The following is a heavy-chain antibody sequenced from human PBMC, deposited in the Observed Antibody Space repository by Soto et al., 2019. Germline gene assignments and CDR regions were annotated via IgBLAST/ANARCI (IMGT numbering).Heavy chain of an antibody. CDR3: ARDFTDSSGPTLGMGV. CDR2: IHYSGST. Sequence: ASETLSLTCTVSGGSISSDYWSWIRQPPGKGLEWIGYIHYSGSTNHNPSLKSRVTISVDTSKNEFSLKLSSVTAADTAVYYCARDFTDSSGPTLGMGVWGQGTTVTVSS. J-gene: IGHJ6*02. V-gene: IGHV4-59*12. D-gene: IGHD6-19*01. CDR1: GGSISSDY.